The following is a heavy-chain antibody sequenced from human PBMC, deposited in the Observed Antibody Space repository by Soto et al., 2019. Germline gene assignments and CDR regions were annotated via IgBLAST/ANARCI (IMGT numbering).Heavy chain of an antibody. V-gene: IGHV3-23*01. D-gene: IGHD2-2*01. Sequence: GGSLRLSCAASGFTFSSYAMSWVRQAPGKGLEWVSAISGSGGSTYYADSVKGVFTISRDNSKNTLYLQMNSLRAEDTAVYYCAKGPDIVVVPAANYYMDVWGKGTTVTVSS. CDR1: GFTFSSYA. CDR2: ISGSGGST. CDR3: AKGPDIVVVPAANYYMDV. J-gene: IGHJ6*03.